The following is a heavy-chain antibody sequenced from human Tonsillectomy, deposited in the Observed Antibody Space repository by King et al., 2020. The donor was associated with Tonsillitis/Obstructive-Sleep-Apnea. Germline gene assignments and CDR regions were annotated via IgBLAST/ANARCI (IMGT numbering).Heavy chain of an antibody. D-gene: IGHD3-16*02. Sequence: VQLQQWGAGLLKPSETLSLTCAVYGGSFSGYYWSWICQPPGKGLEWIGEINHSGGTNYNPSPQSRVTISVETSKNQFSLKLSSVTAADTAVYYCARETRITFGGIIVIFDYWGQGTLVTVSS. CDR3: ARETRITFGGIIVIFDY. CDR2: INHSGGT. J-gene: IGHJ4*02. V-gene: IGHV4-34*01. CDR1: GGSFSGYY.